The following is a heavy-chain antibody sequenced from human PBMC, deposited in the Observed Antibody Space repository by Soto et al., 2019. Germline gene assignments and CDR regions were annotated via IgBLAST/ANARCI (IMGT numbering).Heavy chain of an antibody. J-gene: IGHJ4*02. Sequence: GGSLRLSCAASGFTFSSYAIGWVRQAPGKGLDWVSVISGSGGITYYADSVKGRFTISRDNSKNTLYLQMNSLRAEDTASYFCAKWHTYYYDSRGFSGFDCWGQGTQVTVSS. CDR1: GFTFSSYA. CDR2: ISGSGGIT. V-gene: IGHV3-23*01. CDR3: AKWHTYYYDSRGFSGFDC. D-gene: IGHD3-22*01.